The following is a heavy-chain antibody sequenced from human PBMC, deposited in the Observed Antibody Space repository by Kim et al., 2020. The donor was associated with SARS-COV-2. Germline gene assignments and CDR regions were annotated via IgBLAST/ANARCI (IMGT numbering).Heavy chain of an antibody. Sequence: GGSLRLSCAASEFTFSNFWMTWVRQAPGKGLEWVANIKQDGSEKYYVDSVKGRFTISRDNAKNSLYLQMNSLRAEDTAMYYCARGGGYCSSTSCYLLGHLFDYWGQGTLVTVSS. CDR3: ARGGGYCSSTSCYLLGHLFDY. V-gene: IGHV3-7*03. J-gene: IGHJ4*02. D-gene: IGHD2-2*01. CDR1: EFTFSNFW. CDR2: IKQDGSEK.